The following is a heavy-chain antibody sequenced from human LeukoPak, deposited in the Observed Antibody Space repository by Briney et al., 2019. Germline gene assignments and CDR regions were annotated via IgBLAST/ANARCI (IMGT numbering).Heavy chain of an antibody. Sequence: GGSLRLSCAASGFTVSSNYMSWVRQAPGKGLEWVSAISGSGGSTYYADSVKGRVTISRDNPKNTLYLQMNSLRAEDTAVYYCAKGDAIVGAAFDFWGQGTLVTVSS. D-gene: IGHD1-26*01. J-gene: IGHJ4*02. V-gene: IGHV3-23*01. CDR2: ISGSGGST. CDR3: AKGDAIVGAAFDF. CDR1: GFTVSSNY.